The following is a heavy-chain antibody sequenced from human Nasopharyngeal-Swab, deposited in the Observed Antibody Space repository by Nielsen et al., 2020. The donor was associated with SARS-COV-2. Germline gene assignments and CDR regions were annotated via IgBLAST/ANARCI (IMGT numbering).Heavy chain of an antibody. Sequence: GEAQKISCQGSGYSYTGYCISWVREMPGKGLEGMGRIVYSDSYTNYSLSFQGHVTISADKSISTAYPQWSSLKASDTAMYYCARRAYCSGGSCYSPYYYYMDVWGKGTTVTVSS. CDR3: ARRAYCSGGSCYSPYYYYMDV. V-gene: IGHV5-10-1*01. CDR2: IVYSDSYT. D-gene: IGHD2-15*01. J-gene: IGHJ6*03. CDR1: GYSYTGYC.